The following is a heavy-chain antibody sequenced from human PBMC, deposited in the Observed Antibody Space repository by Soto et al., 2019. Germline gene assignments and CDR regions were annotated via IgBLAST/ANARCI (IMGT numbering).Heavy chain of an antibody. CDR1: GFTFSSYA. CDR2: ISGSGGST. V-gene: IGHV3-23*01. J-gene: IGHJ3*02. CDR3: AKDSLLWFRSPSDAFDI. D-gene: IGHD3-10*01. Sequence: PVGSLRLSCAASGFTFSSYAMSWVRQAPGKGLEWVSAISGSGGSTYYADSVKGRFTISRDNSKNTLYLQMNSLRAEDTAVYYCAKDSLLWFRSPSDAFDIRGQGTMVTVSS.